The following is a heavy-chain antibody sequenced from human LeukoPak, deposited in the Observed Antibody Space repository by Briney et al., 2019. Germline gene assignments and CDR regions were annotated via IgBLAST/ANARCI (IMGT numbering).Heavy chain of an antibody. Sequence: QPGGSLRLSCAASGFTFSSYAMHWVRQAPGKGLEWVAVLSYDGSNKYFADSVKGRFTISRDNSKNTLYLQMNSLRAEDTAVYYCAKRGDGSGRHFLYHWGQGTLVTVSS. V-gene: IGHV3-30*18. CDR1: GFTFSSYA. D-gene: IGHD6-19*01. J-gene: IGHJ5*02. CDR3: AKRGDGSGRHFLYH. CDR2: LSYDGSNK.